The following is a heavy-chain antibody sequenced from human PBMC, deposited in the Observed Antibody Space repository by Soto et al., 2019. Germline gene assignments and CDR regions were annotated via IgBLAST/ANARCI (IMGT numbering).Heavy chain of an antibody. Sequence: QMQLQESGPELVKPSETLSLTCTVSGGSVISDNFYWSWIRQPPGKGLEWIGYIYYSGSTNYNSSLKSRVTISIDRSQNQLSLQLTSLTAADTAVYYCARDTYNSRSLYGRYVDLWGRGTLVTVSS. D-gene: IGHD3-22*01. V-gene: IGHV4-61*01. J-gene: IGHJ2*01. CDR3: ARDTYNSRSLYGRYVDL. CDR1: GGSVISDNFY. CDR2: IYYSGST.